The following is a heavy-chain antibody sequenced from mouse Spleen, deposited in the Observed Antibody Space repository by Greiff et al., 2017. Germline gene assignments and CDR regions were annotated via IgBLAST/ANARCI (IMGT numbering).Heavy chain of an antibody. CDR1: GFTFSSYA. CDR3: TRVYGSRYFDY. CDR2: ISSGGDYI. D-gene: IGHD1-1*01. V-gene: IGHV5-9-1*02. J-gene: IGHJ2*01. Sequence: EVMLVESGEGLVNPGGSLKLSCAASGFTFSSYAMSWVRQTPEKRLEWVAYISSGGDYIYYADTVKGRFTISRDNARNTLYLQMSSLKSEDTAMYYCTRVYGSRYFDYWGQGTTLTVSS.